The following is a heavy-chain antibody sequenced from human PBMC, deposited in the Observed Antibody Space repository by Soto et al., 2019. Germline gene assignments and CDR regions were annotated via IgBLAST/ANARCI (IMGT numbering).Heavy chain of an antibody. J-gene: IGHJ6*03. V-gene: IGHV1-24*01. D-gene: IGHD4-4*01. CDR2: FDPEDGET. CDR3: ATQLSTVTTRYYYYYYMDV. Sequence: ASVKVSCKVSGYTLTELSMHWVRQAPGKGLEWMGGFDPEDGETIYAQKFQGRVTMTEDTSTDTAYMELSSLRSEDTAVYYCATQLSTVTTRYYYYYYMDVWGKGTTVTVSS. CDR1: GYTLTELS.